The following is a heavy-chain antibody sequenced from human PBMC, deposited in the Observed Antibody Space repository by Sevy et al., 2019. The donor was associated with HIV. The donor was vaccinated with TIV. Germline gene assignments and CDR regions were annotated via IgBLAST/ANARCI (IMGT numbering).Heavy chain of an antibody. J-gene: IGHJ5*02. D-gene: IGHD2-2*01. CDR2: IYYSGRT. CDR1: GGSVSSGSYY. Sequence: SETLSLTCTVSGGSVSSGSYYWSWIRQPPGKGLEWIGYIYYSGRTSYNPSLKSRVTISVDTSKNQFSLQLSSVTAADTAVYNCARETCGSASCYGSWFDPWGQGTLVTVS. V-gene: IGHV4-61*01. CDR3: ARETCGSASCYGSWFDP.